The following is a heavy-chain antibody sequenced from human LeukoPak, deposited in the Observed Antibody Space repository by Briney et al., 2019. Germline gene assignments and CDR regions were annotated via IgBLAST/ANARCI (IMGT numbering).Heavy chain of an antibody. J-gene: IGHJ3*02. CDR2: IWYDGSNK. Sequence: GGSLRVSCAASGFTFSSYGMHWVRQARGKGLEWVAVIWYDGSNKYYADSVKGRFTISRDNSKNTLYLQMNSLRVEDTAVYYCARDTLDYGERGDAFDIWGQGTMVTVSS. D-gene: IGHD4-17*01. V-gene: IGHV3-33*01. CDR1: GFTFSSYG. CDR3: ARDTLDYGERGDAFDI.